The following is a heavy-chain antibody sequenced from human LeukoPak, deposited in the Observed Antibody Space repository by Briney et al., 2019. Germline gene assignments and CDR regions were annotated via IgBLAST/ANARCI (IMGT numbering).Heavy chain of an antibody. V-gene: IGHV3-33*06. D-gene: IGHD3-22*01. Sequence: GRSLRLSCAASGFTFSSYGMHWVRQAPGKGLEWVAVIWYDGSNKYYADSVKGRFTISRDNSKNTLFLQMNSLRDEDTAVYYCAKGQYSFDSSSYYRWGQGTLVTVSS. J-gene: IGHJ4*02. CDR1: GFTFSSYG. CDR3: AKGQYSFDSSSYYR. CDR2: IWYDGSNK.